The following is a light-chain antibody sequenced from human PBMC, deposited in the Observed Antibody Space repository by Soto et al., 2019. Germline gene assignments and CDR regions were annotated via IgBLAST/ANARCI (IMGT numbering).Light chain of an antibody. CDR2: TNN. V-gene: IGLV1-44*01. Sequence: QSVMTQPPSASGTPGQRGTISCSGSSSNLGSNTVSWYQQLPGTAPTLLIYTNNQRPSGVPDRFSGSKSGTSASLAISGLQSQDDAHYYCAIWDDSLNVPXFGGGTKVTVL. CDR3: AIWDDSLNVPX. CDR1: SSNLGSNT. J-gene: IGLJ3*02.